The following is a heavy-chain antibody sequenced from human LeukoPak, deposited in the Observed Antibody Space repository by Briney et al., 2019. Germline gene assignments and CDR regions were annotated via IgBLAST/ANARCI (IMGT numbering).Heavy chain of an antibody. V-gene: IGHV3-30*02. CDR1: GFTFTTYG. CDR2: IFYDGSLK. CDR3: AKEDSPGWNGVDY. J-gene: IGHJ4*02. Sequence: GGSLRLSCAASGFTFTTYGMHWVRQAPGKGLQWVAFIFYDGSLKYYGDSVKGRFSISRDNSKNTVSLQMNSLRAEDTAVYYCAKEDSPGWNGVDYWGQGSLVTVSS. D-gene: IGHD6-19*01.